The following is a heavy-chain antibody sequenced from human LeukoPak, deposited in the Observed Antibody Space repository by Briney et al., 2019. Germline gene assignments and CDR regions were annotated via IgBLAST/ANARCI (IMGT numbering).Heavy chain of an antibody. CDR3: ARGYDFWSGYSAHPYYFDY. CDR1: GFTFSSYA. D-gene: IGHD3-3*01. J-gene: IGHJ4*02. Sequence: GGSLRLSCAASGFTFSSYAMHWVRQAPGKGLEWVAVISYDGSNKYYADSVKGRFTISRDNSKNTLSLQMNSLRAEDTAVYYCARGYDFWSGYSAHPYYFDYWGQGTLVTVSS. CDR2: ISYDGSNK. V-gene: IGHV3-30*04.